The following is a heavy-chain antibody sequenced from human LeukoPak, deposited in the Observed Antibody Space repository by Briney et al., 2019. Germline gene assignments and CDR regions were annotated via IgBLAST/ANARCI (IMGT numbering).Heavy chain of an antibody. CDR1: GGSTSSYY. CDR2: IYYSGST. Sequence: SETLSLTCTVSGGSTSSYYWSWIRQPPGKGLEWIGYIYYSGSTNYNPSLKSRVTISVDTSKNQFSLKLSSVTAADTAVYYCARENVVVPAAGDAFDIWGQGTMVTVSS. CDR3: ARENVVVPAAGDAFDI. V-gene: IGHV4-59*01. D-gene: IGHD2-2*01. J-gene: IGHJ3*02.